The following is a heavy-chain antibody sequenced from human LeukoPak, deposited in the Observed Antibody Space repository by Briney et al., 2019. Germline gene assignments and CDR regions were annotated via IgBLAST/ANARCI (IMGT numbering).Heavy chain of an antibody. D-gene: IGHD3-22*01. Sequence: SETLSLTCTVSGGSISSYYWSWIRQPPKKGLEWIGYIYYSGSTNYNPSLKSRVTISLDTSKDQFSLKLSSVTAADTAVYYCARDNSDSSAFHYWGQGTLVTVSS. CDR1: GGSISSYY. CDR3: ARDNSDSSAFHY. V-gene: IGHV4-59*01. J-gene: IGHJ4*02. CDR2: IYYSGST.